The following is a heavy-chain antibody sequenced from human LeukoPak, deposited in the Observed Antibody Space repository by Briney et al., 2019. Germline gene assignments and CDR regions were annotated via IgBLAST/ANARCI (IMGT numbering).Heavy chain of an antibody. V-gene: IGHV4-59*08. CDR1: GFSITFY. D-gene: IGHD6-25*01. CDR3: AGHSGYAMDV. CDR2: IHDSGIA. Sequence: PSETLSLTCTVSGFSITFYWSWFRQPPGKGLEWIGQIHDSGIASYSPSLKSRVTISLDTSKNQFSLHLSSLTAADTAVYYCAGHSGYAMDVWGQGITVTVSS. J-gene: IGHJ6*02.